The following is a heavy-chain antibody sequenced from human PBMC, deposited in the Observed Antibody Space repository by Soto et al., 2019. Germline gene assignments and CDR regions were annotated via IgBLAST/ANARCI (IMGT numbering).Heavy chain of an antibody. J-gene: IGHJ6*02. Sequence: GGSLRLSCAASGFTFSDYYMSWIRQAPGKGLEWVSYISSSGSTIYYADSVKGRFTISRDNAKNSLYLQMNSLRAEDTAVYYCARDQSYGSGSYYNGGMDVWGQGTTVTVSS. CDR3: ARDQSYGSGSYYNGGMDV. CDR2: ISSSGSTI. D-gene: IGHD3-10*01. V-gene: IGHV3-11*01. CDR1: GFTFSDYY.